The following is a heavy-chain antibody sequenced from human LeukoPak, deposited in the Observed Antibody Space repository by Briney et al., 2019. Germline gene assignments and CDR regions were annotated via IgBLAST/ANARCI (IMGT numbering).Heavy chain of an antibody. CDR3: ARMDSHDAFDI. Sequence: ASVKVSCKASGGTFSSYAISWVRQAPGQGLEWMGGIIPIFGTANYAQKFQGRVTITADKSTSTAYMELSSLRSEDTAVYYCARMDSHDAFDIWGQGTMVTVSS. J-gene: IGHJ3*02. CDR1: GGTFSSYA. V-gene: IGHV1-69*06. D-gene: IGHD3/OR15-3a*01. CDR2: IIPIFGTA.